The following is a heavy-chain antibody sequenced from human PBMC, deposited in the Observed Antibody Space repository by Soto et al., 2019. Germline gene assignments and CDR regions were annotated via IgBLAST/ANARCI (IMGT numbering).Heavy chain of an antibody. Sequence: PGGSLRLSCAASGFTFTSYAMTWVRQAPGKGLEWVSAISGSGVSTYYADSVKGRFTISRDNAKNTLYLQMDSLRAEDTALYYCAKEGPSSSHTSGWYGYWGQGTLVTVSS. D-gene: IGHD6-19*01. J-gene: IGHJ4*02. CDR2: ISGSGVST. CDR3: AKEGPSSSHTSGWYGY. V-gene: IGHV3-23*01. CDR1: GFTFTSYA.